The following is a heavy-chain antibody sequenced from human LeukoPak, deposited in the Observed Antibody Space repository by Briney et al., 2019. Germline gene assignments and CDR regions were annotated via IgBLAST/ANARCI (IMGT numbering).Heavy chain of an antibody. CDR2: ISYDGSNK. CDR1: GFTFSSYA. V-gene: IGHV3-30-3*01. D-gene: IGHD2-15*01. Sequence: GGSLRLSCAASGFTFSSYAMHWVRQAPGKGLEWVAVISYDGSNKYYADSVKGRFTISRDNSKNTLYLQMNSLRAGDTAVYYCARGPDIVVVVAAYYFDYWGQGILVTVSS. J-gene: IGHJ4*02. CDR3: ARGPDIVVVVAAYYFDY.